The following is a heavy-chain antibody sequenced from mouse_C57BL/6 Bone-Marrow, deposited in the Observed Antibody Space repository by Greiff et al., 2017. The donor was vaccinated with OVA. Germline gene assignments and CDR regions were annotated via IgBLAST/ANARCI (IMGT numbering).Heavy chain of an antibody. CDR3: ARKGFYYGSSYWYFDV. D-gene: IGHD1-1*01. J-gene: IGHJ1*03. V-gene: IGHV1-78*01. Sequence: QVQLQQSDAELVKPGASVKLSCKVSGYTFTDHTIHWMKQRPEQGLEWIGYIYPRDGSTNYNEKFKGKATLTADKSSSTAYMQLNSLTSEDSAVYFCARKGFYYGSSYWYFDVWGTGTTVTVSS. CDR1: GYTFTDHT. CDR2: IYPRDGST.